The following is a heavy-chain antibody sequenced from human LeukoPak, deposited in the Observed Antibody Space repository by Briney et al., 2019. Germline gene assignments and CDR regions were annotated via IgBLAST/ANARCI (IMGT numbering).Heavy chain of an antibody. CDR3: WRRTPGLYFGAFYYYMDV. CDR1: GGPFSGYY. J-gene: IGHJ6*03. D-gene: IGHD3-16*02. CDR2: INHSGST. V-gene: IGHV4-34*01. Sequence: SETLSLTCAVYGGPFSGYYWTWIRQSPGRRLEWLGEINHSGSTNYHPSLRSRLTISVDKSNNKFFLNMTPVTAADTAVYLCWRRTPGLYFGAFYYYMDVWGKGATVIISS.